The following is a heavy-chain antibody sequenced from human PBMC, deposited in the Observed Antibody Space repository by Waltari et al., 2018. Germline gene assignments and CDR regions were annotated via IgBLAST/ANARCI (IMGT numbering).Heavy chain of an antibody. CDR3: ATKRESSASGFDY. CDR1: GGSISSSSYY. D-gene: IGHD6-19*01. Sequence: QLQLQESGPGLVKPSETLSFTCTVSGGSISSSSYYWGWIRQPPGKGLEWIGSIDYSGSTDYHPSLKSRVTISVDTSKNQFSLKLSSVTAADTAVYYCATKRESSASGFDYWGQGTLVTVSS. J-gene: IGHJ4*02. V-gene: IGHV4-39*01. CDR2: IDYSGST.